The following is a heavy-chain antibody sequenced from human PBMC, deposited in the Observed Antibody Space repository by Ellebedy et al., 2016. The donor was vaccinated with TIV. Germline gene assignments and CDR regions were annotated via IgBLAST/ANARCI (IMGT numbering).Heavy chain of an antibody. D-gene: IGHD1-1*01. Sequence: MPSETLSLTCTVSGASISSWYWSWIRQAPGKGLEWIGYVYYTGSTNYSPSLKSRVSMSVDTSKNQFSLKLGSVTAADTAVYYCARNWNAVDYWGQGTRVTVFS. J-gene: IGHJ4*02. CDR2: VYYTGST. CDR1: GASISSWY. CDR3: ARNWNAVDY. V-gene: IGHV4-59*08.